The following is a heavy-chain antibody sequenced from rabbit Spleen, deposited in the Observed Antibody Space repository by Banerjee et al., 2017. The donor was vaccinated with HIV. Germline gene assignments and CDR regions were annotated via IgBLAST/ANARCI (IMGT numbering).Heavy chain of an antibody. CDR2: IDTSNGDT. V-gene: IGHV1S45*01. J-gene: IGHJ4*01. Sequence: QEQLEESGGDLVKPEGSLTLTCTASGVSFSDKDVMCWVRQAPGKGLEWIACIDTSNGDTDYANGPKGQVTISKASSTTVTLQMTRLTAADTATYFCARDLVAVIGWNFNLWGQGTLVTVS. CDR1: GVSFSDKDV. CDR3: ARDLVAVIGWNFNL. D-gene: IGHD1-1*01.